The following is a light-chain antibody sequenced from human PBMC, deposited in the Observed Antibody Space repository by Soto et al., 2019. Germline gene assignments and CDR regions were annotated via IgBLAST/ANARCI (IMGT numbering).Light chain of an antibody. CDR3: QQFHTFPFA. V-gene: IGKV1-17*03. Sequence: DIPITPSPSAMSASLGARLTITCRASQGIANYLAWFQQKPGKVPKLLIYGASNLQSGVPSRFSGSGAGTEFTFTISSLQPEDFATYTCQQFHTFPFAFGQGTRLEI. CDR1: QGIANY. J-gene: IGKJ5*01. CDR2: GAS.